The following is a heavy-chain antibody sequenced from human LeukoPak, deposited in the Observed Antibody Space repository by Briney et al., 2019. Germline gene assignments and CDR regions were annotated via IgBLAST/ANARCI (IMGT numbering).Heavy chain of an antibody. CDR1: GFTFSTYW. Sequence: GGSLRLSCAASGFTFSTYWMNWYRQAPGKGLEWVGNINQDASEINYVDSVRGRFTISRDNAKNSLHLQMNSLRAEDTAVYYCATDRDNSDWQKRFDTWGQGTLVTVSS. CDR3: ATDRDNSDWQKRFDT. CDR2: INQDASEI. D-gene: IGHD2-21*02. V-gene: IGHV3-7*01. J-gene: IGHJ4*02.